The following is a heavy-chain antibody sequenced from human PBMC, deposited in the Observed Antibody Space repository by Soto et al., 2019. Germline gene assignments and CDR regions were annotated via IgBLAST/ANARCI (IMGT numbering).Heavy chain of an antibody. Sequence: QVQVVQSGAEVKKPGASVKVSCKASGYSFTSYAITWVRQAPGQGLEWMGWISGYNGNTNYAQKVQGRVTMTTDTSTSTAYMELRSLRSDDTAVYYCARGAWISSPRDYYHYMDVWGKGTTVTVSS. CDR2: ISGYNGNT. CDR1: GYSFTSYA. D-gene: IGHD5-12*01. V-gene: IGHV1-18*01. CDR3: ARGAWISSPRDYYHYMDV. J-gene: IGHJ6*03.